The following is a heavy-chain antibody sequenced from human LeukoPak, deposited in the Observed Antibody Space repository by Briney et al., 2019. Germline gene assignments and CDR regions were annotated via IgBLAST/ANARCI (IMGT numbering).Heavy chain of an antibody. CDR1: GGSISSYY. CDR3: ARHWDPAARPPYWYFDL. D-gene: IGHD6-6*01. V-gene: IGHV4-4*09. Sequence: PSETLSLTCTVSGGSISSYYWSWIRQPPGKGLEWIGCIQTSGTTYYNPSLKGRVSISVDTSNNQLSLRLSSVTAADTAMYYCARHWDPAARPPYWYFDLWGRGTLVTVSS. CDR2: IQTSGTT. J-gene: IGHJ2*01.